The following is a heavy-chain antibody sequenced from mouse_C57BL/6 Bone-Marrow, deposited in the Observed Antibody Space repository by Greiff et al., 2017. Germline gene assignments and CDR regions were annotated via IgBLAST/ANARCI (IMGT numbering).Heavy chain of an antibody. CDR1: GFSLSTFGMG. D-gene: IGHD1-1*01. V-gene: IGHV8-8*01. CDR2: IWWDDDK. Sequence: QVTLKVSGPGILQPSQTLSLTCSFSGFSLSTFGMGVGWIRQPSGKGLEWLAHIWWDDDKYYNPALKSRLTISKDTSKNHVFLKIANVDTADTATYYCARIEIDYYGSSYVGGAMDYWGQGTSVTVSS. CDR3: ARIEIDYYGSSYVGGAMDY. J-gene: IGHJ4*01.